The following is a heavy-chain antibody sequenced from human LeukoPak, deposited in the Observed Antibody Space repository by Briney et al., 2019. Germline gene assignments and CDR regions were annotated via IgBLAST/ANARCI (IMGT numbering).Heavy chain of an antibody. J-gene: IGHJ6*02. CDR1: GFTFSSYG. D-gene: IGHD3-10*01. Sequence: PGRSLRLSCAASGFTFSSYGMHWVRQAPGKGREWVAYIGYDGSNKYYADSMKGRFTISRDNSKNTLYLEMNSLRAEDTAVYYCVKGGDYGSGSYYNVYFYGMDVWGQGTTVIVSS. CDR2: IGYDGSNK. V-gene: IGHV3-30*18. CDR3: VKGGDYGSGSYYNVYFYGMDV.